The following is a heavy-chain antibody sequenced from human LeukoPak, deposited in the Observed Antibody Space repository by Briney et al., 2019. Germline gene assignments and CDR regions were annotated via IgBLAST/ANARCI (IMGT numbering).Heavy chain of an antibody. CDR3: ANSPVWHYDSSGFAFDI. J-gene: IGHJ3*02. V-gene: IGHV3-23*01. CDR2: ISGSGGST. Sequence: GGSLRLSCAASGLIFRNYALVWIRRAPGKGLEWVSAISGSGGSTYYADSVKGRFTISRDNSKNTLYLQMNSLRAEDTAVYYCANSPVWHYDSSGFAFDIWGQGTMVTVSS. CDR1: GLIFRNYA. D-gene: IGHD3-22*01.